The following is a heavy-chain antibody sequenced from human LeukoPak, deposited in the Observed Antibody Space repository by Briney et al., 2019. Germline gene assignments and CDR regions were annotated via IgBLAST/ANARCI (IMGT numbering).Heavy chain of an antibody. CDR1: GGSISSSSYY. J-gene: IGHJ3*02. CDR3: ARDVPSNPDDWYYYHSSGDAFDI. CDR2: IYYSGST. V-gene: IGHV4-39*07. D-gene: IGHD3-22*01. Sequence: SETLSLTCTVSGGSISSSSYYWGWIRQPPGKGLEWIGSIYYSGSTYYNPSLKSRVTISVDTSKNQFSLKLSSVTAADTAVYYCARDVPSNPDDWYYYHSSGDAFDIWGQGTMVTVSS.